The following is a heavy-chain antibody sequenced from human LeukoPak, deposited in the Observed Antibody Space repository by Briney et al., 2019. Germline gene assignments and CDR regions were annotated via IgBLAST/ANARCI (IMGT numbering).Heavy chain of an antibody. Sequence: SETLSLTCVVSGGSASGYYWGWIRQPPGRGLEWIGYVYYSGSTNYNPSFKSRITISVDTSRNQFSLQLSSVTAAETAVYYCARIHRYCSGGACYVLDNWGQGTLVAVSS. J-gene: IGHJ4*02. CDR3: ARIHRYCSGGACYVLDN. CDR2: VYYSGST. V-gene: IGHV4-59*02. CDR1: GGSASGYY. D-gene: IGHD2-15*01.